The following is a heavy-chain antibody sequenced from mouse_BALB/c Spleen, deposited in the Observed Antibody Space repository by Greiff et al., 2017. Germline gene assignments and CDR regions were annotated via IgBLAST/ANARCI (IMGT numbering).Heavy chain of an antibody. Sequence: EVQRVESGGGLVQPGGSLKLSCAASGFTFSSYTMSWVRQTPEKRLEWVAYISNGGGSTYYPDTVKGRFTISRDNAKNTLYLQMSSLKSEDTAMYYCARAVPAFDYWGQGTTLTVSS. CDR1: GFTFSSYT. CDR3: ARAVPAFDY. D-gene: IGHD1-1*01. V-gene: IGHV5-12-2*01. J-gene: IGHJ2*01. CDR2: ISNGGGST.